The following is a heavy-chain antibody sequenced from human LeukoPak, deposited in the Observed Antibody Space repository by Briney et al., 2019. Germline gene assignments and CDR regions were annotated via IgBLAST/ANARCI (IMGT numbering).Heavy chain of an antibody. V-gene: IGHV3-23*01. CDR1: GFTFSSYA. J-gene: IGHJ4*02. Sequence: PGGSLRLSCAASGFTFSSYAMSWVRQAPGKGLEWVSAISGSGGGTYYADSVKGRFTISRDNSKNTLYLQMNSLRAEDTAVYYCAKVSRWLEGPIDYWGQGTLVTVSS. CDR2: ISGSGGGT. D-gene: IGHD5-24*01. CDR3: AKVSRWLEGPIDY.